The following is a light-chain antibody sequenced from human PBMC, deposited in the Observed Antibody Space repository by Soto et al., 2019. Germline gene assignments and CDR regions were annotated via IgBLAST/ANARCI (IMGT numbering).Light chain of an antibody. V-gene: IGLV1-51*01. CDR1: SSNIGNNY. Sequence: QSVLTQPPSVSAAPGQKVTISCSGSSSNIGNNYVSWYQQLPGTAPKLLIYDNNKRPSGIPDRFSGSKSGTSATLGITGLQTGDEDDYYCGTWDSILSAVVFGGGTKLTVL. J-gene: IGLJ2*01. CDR2: DNN. CDR3: GTWDSILSAVV.